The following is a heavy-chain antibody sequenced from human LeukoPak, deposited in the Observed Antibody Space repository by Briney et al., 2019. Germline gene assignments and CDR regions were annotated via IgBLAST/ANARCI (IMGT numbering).Heavy chain of an antibody. CDR1: GGSFSGYY. Sequence: SETLSLTCAVYGGSFSGYYWSWIRQPPGKGLEWIGEINHSGSTNYNPSLKSRVTISADTSKNQFSLRLTSMTAADTAVYYCVRPVDYYYYYMDVWGKGTTVTVSS. CDR3: VRPVDYYYYYMDV. J-gene: IGHJ6*03. CDR2: INHSGST. V-gene: IGHV4-34*01.